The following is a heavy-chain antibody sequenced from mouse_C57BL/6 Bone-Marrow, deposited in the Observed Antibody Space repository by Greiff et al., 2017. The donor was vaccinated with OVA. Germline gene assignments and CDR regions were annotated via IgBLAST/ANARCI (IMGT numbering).Heavy chain of an antibody. J-gene: IGHJ3*01. Sequence: QVQLQQSGAELVRPGASVTLSCKASGYTFTAYAMHWVKQTPVHGLEWIGAIDPETGGTAYNQKFKGKAILTADKSSSTAYMELRSLTSEDSAVYYCTRYDYYGSTFAYWGQGPLVTVSA. D-gene: IGHD1-1*01. CDR2: IDPETGGT. CDR1: GYTFTAYA. V-gene: IGHV1-15*01. CDR3: TRYDYYGSTFAY.